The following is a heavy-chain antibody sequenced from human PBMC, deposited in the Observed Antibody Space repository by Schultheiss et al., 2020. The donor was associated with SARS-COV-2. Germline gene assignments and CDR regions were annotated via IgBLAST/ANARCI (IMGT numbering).Heavy chain of an antibody. V-gene: IGHV1-69*13. CDR3: ARGVAARLENDY. D-gene: IGHD6-6*01. CDR2: IIPIFGTA. Sequence: SVKVSCKASGGTFSSYAISWVRQAPGQGLEWMGGIIPIFGTANYAQKFQGRVTITADESTSTAYMELSSLRSEDTAVYYCARGVAARLENDYWGQGTLVTVSS. J-gene: IGHJ4*02. CDR1: GGTFSSYA.